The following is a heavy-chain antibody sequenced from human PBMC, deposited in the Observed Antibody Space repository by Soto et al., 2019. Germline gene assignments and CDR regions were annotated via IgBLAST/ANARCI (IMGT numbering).Heavy chain of an antibody. V-gene: IGHV3-74*03. CDR3: ARQLGQWPPY. CDR2: IDSDGNNT. CDR1: GFTFRYYW. J-gene: IGHJ4*02. Sequence: GGSLRLSXVTSGFTFRYYWMHWVRQVPGKGPLWVSGIDSDGNNTTYADSVKGRFTISRDNAKNTLYLQMRSLRVDDTAVYYCARQLGQWPPYWGQGTLVTVSS. D-gene: IGHD6-19*01.